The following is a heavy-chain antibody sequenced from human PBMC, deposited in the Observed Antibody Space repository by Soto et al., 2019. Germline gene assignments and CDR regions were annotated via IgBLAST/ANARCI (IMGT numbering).Heavy chain of an antibody. CDR1: GFTFHDYA. Sequence: EVQLAESGGGLVQPGRSLRLSCAASGFTFHDYAVHWVRQAPGKGLEWVSAINWNSENMAYADSLQGRFTISRDNAKNSLFLQMNSLRPEDTALYYCVKGSGYIYSGGSALDLWGQGTLVTVSS. J-gene: IGHJ5*02. CDR3: VKGSGYIYSGGSALDL. D-gene: IGHD5-18*01. CDR2: INWNSENM. V-gene: IGHV3-9*01.